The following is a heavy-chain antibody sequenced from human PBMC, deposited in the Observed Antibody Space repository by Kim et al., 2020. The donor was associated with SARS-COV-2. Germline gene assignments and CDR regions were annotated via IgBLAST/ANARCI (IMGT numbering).Heavy chain of an antibody. CDR2: STK. V-gene: IGHV3-30-3*01. CDR3: ARDGGNWFDP. D-gene: IGHD3-16*01. Sequence: STKSYAASGKGRFTISRDNSKNTLYLQMNSLRAEDTAVYYCARDGGNWFDPWGQGTLVTVSS. J-gene: IGHJ5*02.